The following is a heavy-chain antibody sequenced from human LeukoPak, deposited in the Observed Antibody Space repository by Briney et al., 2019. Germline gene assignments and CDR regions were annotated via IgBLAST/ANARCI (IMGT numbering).Heavy chain of an antibody. CDR3: ARDTGYCSSTSCYFYYFDY. J-gene: IGHJ4*02. D-gene: IGHD2-2*01. V-gene: IGHV3-21*01. CDR2: ISSSSSYI. Sequence: GGSLRLSCAASGFTFSSYSMNWVRQAPGKGLEWVSSISSSSSYIYYADSVKGRFTISRDNAKNSLYLQMNSLRAEDTAVYYCARDTGYCSSTSCYFYYFDYWGQGALVTVSS. CDR1: GFTFSSYS.